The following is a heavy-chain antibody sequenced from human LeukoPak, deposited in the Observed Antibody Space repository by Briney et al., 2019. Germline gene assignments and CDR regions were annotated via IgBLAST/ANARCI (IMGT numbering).Heavy chain of an antibody. CDR2: INANSGKT. CDR1: VYSFNTFG. J-gene: IGHJ4*02. CDR3: SRDSTFGVVVDFNF. V-gene: IGHV1-18*01. Sequence: ASVNVSCKASVYSFNTFGIAWVRQAPGQGLEGMGWINANSGKTHYAQKFHDRVTMTTDSSTNPAYMELRGRNSDDPAIYYFSRDSTFGVVVDFNFWGQGTLVTVSS. D-gene: IGHD3-16*02.